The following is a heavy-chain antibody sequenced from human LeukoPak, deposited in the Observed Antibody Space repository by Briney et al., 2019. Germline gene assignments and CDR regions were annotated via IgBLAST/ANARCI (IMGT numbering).Heavy chain of an antibody. CDR2: ISGSGSDI. CDR1: GFTFTHFG. Sequence: PGGSLRLSCATSGFTFTHFGMHWVRQAPGKGLEWLSYISGSGSDISYADSVKGRITISRDNAKNSLYLQMNSLRAEDTAVYYCAKGAGRNGGIWGQGILVTVSS. CDR3: AKGAGRNGGI. J-gene: IGHJ4*02. V-gene: IGHV3-21*05. D-gene: IGHD2-8*01.